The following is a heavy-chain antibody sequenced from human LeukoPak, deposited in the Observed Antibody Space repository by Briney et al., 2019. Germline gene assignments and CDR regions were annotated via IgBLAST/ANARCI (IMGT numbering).Heavy chain of an antibody. Sequence: SQTLSLTCTVSGGSISSGSYYWSWIRQPAGKGLEWIGYIYYSGSTNYNPSLKSRVTISVDTSKNQFSLKLSSVTAADTAVYYCARVLTGTLWFDPWGQGTLVTVSS. J-gene: IGHJ5*02. CDR1: GGSISSGSYY. V-gene: IGHV4-61*10. D-gene: IGHD3-9*01. CDR3: ARVLTGTLWFDP. CDR2: IYYSGST.